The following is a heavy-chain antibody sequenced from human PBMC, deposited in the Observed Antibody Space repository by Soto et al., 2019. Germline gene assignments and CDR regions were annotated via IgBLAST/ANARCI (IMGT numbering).Heavy chain of an antibody. CDR2: IIPIFGTA. J-gene: IGHJ6*02. CDR1: GGTFSSYA. CDR3: ARCRLQPSYYYYYGMDV. Sequence: SVKVSCKASGGTFSSYAISWVRQAPGQGLEWMGGIIPIFGTANYAQKFQGRVTITADESTSTAYMELSSLRSEDMAVYYCARCRLQPSYYYYYGMDVWGQGTTVTVSS. V-gene: IGHV1-69*13. D-gene: IGHD6-25*01.